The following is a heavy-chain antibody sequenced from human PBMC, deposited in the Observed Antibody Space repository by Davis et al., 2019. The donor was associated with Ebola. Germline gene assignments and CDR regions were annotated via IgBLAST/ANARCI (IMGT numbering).Heavy chain of an antibody. CDR2: IYYSGST. CDR3: ARDLGQQLPPGNWFDP. Sequence: PSETLSLTCTVSGGSISSYYWSWIRQPPGKGLEWIGYIYYSGSTNYNPSLKSRVTISVDTSKNQFSLKLSSVTAADTAVYYCARDLGQQLPPGNWFDPWGQGTLVTVSS. CDR1: GGSISSYY. D-gene: IGHD6-13*01. J-gene: IGHJ5*02. V-gene: IGHV4-59*12.